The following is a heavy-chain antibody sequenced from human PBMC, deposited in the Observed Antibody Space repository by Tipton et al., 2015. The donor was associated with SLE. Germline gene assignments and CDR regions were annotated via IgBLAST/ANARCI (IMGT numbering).Heavy chain of an antibody. V-gene: IGHV4-34*01. Sequence: TLSLTCAVYGGSFSGYYWSWIRQPPGKGLERIGEINHSGSTNYNPSLKSRVTISVDTSKNQFSLKLSSVTAADTAVYYCARVKFVVRHSILYSYGQGHFDYWGQGTLVTVSS. CDR1: GGSFSGYY. J-gene: IGHJ4*02. CDR2: INHSGST. D-gene: IGHD5-18*01. CDR3: ARVKFVVRHSILYSYGQGHFDY.